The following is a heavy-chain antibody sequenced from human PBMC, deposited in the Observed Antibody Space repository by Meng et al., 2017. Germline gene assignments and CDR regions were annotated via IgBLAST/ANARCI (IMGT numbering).Heavy chain of an antibody. J-gene: IGHJ4*02. V-gene: IGHV1-18*01. D-gene: IGHD6-19*01. CDR2: ISAYNGNT. Sequence: QVQQGSYGAKVQTAGASVKVSCKSSCYTFTSDGISWVRQAPGQGLEWMGWISAYNGNTNYAQKLQGRVTMTTDTSTSTAYMELRSLRSDDTAVYYCARAGIAVAGPDYWGQGTLVTVSS. CDR1: CYTFTSDG. CDR3: ARAGIAVAGPDY.